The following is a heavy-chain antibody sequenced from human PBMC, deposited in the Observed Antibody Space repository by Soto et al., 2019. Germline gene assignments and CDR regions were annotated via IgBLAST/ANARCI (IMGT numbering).Heavy chain of an antibody. CDR3: ARATDYSNYNNWFDP. J-gene: IGHJ5*02. V-gene: IGHV4-59*01. D-gene: IGHD4-4*01. CDR1: GGSISSYY. Sequence: SETLSLTCTVSGGSISSYYWSWIRQPPGKGLEWIGYIYYSGSTNYNPSLKSRVTISVDTSKNQFSLKLSSVTAADTAVYYCARATDYSNYNNWFDPWGRGTLVTVSS. CDR2: IYYSGST.